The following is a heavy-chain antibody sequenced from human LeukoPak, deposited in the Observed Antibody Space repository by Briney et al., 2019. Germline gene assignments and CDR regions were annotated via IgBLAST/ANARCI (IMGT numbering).Heavy chain of an antibody. CDR1: GGSISSGGYY. J-gene: IGHJ5*02. CDR3: ARGVGVYCSSTSCYSWFDP. V-gene: IGHV4-30-2*01. D-gene: IGHD2-2*02. CDR2: IYHSGST. Sequence: SETLSLTCTVSGGSISSGGYYWSWIRQPPGKGLEWIGYIYHSGSTYYNPSLKSRVTISVDRSKNQFSLKLSSVTAADTAVYYCARGVGVYCSSTSCYSWFDPWGQGTLATVSS.